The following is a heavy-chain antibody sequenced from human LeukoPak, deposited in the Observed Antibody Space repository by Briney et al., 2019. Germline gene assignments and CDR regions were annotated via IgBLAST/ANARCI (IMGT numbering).Heavy chain of an antibody. CDR2: IIPIFGTA. Sequence: GASVKVSCKASGGTFSSYAISWVRQAPGQGLEWMGGIIPIFGTANYAQKFQGRVTITTDESTSTAYMELSSLRSEDTAVYYCARAGYYGSGSFRNWFDPWGQGTLVTVSS. CDR1: GGTFSSYA. V-gene: IGHV1-69*05. J-gene: IGHJ5*02. D-gene: IGHD3-10*01. CDR3: ARAGYYGSGSFRNWFDP.